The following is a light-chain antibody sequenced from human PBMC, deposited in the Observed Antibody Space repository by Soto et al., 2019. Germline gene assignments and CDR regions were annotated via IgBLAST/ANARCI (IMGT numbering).Light chain of an antibody. CDR1: QSISNY. Sequence: DIQMTQSPSSLSASVGDRVTITCRASQSISNYLSWYQQKPGKAPKLLIYDSSTLRSVVPSRFSSSGSRTDFTLTISSMQPKDFATYYCQQGYNAPRTFGQGTKLEIE. J-gene: IGKJ2*01. CDR2: DSS. CDR3: QQGYNAPRT. V-gene: IGKV1-39*01.